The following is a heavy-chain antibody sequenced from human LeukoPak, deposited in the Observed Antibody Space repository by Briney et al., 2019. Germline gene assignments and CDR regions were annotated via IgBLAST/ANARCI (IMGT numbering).Heavy chain of an antibody. Sequence: SGPTLVNPTQTLTLTCTFSGFSLSTSGMCVSWIRQPPGKGLEWIGYIYYNVISDYNPSLKSRVTMSVDMSTNQISLKLTSVTAADTAVYYCARGSGGDGSGSLWGQGTLVTVSS. CDR1: GFSLSTSGMC. CDR2: IYYNVIS. CDR3: ARGSGGDGSGSL. V-gene: IGHV4-61*08. J-gene: IGHJ4*02. D-gene: IGHD3-10*01.